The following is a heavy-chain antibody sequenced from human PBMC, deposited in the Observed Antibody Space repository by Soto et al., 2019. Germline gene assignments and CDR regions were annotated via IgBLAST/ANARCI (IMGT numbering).Heavy chain of an antibody. D-gene: IGHD5-12*01. J-gene: IGHJ6*02. Sequence: GGSLRLSCAASGFTFSSYGMHWVRQAPGKGLEWVAVISYDGSNKYYADSVKGRFTISRDNSKNTLYLQMNSLRAEDTAVYYCAKGIVATYYYYGMDVWGQGTTVTVSS. V-gene: IGHV3-30*18. CDR2: ISYDGSNK. CDR3: AKGIVATYYYYGMDV. CDR1: GFTFSSYG.